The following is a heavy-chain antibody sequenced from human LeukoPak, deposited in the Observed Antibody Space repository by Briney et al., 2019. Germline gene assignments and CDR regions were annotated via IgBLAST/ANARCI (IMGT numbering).Heavy chain of an antibody. D-gene: IGHD4-17*01. J-gene: IGHJ3*02. CDR2: IYPGDSDT. Sequence: GESLQISCQGSGYSFTSYWIGWVRPMPGKGLEWMGIIYPGDSDTRYSPSFQGQVTISADKSISTAYLQWSSLKASDTAMYYCAGWAVTTFNDAFDIWGQGTMVTVSS. CDR3: AGWAVTTFNDAFDI. V-gene: IGHV5-51*01. CDR1: GYSFTSYW.